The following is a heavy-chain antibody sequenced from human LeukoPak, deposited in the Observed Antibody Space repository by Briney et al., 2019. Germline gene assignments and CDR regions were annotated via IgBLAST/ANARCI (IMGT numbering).Heavy chain of an antibody. CDR1: GDSVSSNNAA. CDR3: ARDQGSNGDLDY. J-gene: IGHJ4*02. D-gene: IGHD6-19*01. Sequence: SQTLSLTCAISGDSVSSNNAAWNWIRKSPSRGLEWLGRTYYRSKWYNDYAVSVKSRVNINADTSKNQFSLHLNSVTPEDTAVYYCARDQGSNGDLDYWGQVTLVTVSS. CDR2: TYYRSKWYN. V-gene: IGHV6-1*01.